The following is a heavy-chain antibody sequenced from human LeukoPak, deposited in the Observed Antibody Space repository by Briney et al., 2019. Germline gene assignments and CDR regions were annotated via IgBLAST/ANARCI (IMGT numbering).Heavy chain of an antibody. V-gene: IGHV4-31*03. CDR3: ARGTIVVTGTTPPDY. CDR2: IYYSGST. D-gene: IGHD1-1*01. CDR1: GGSISSGGYY. J-gene: IGHJ4*02. Sequence: SQTLSLTCTVSGGSISSGGYYWSWIRQHPGKGLEWIGYIYYSGSTYYNPSLKSRVTISVDTSKNQFSLKLSSVTAADTAVYYCARGTIVVTGTTPPDYWGQGTLVTVSS.